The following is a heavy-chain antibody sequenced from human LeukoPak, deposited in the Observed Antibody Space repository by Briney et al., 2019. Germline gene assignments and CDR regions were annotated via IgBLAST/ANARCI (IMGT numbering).Heavy chain of an antibody. CDR2: ISNDASVT. V-gene: IGHV3-23*01. D-gene: IGHD6-13*01. Sequence: GGSLRLSCAGSGFTFRFYAMTWVRQAPGKGLGWVSGISNDASVTYAADSVKGRFNISRDDSKNTVYLQLNSLRVEDTAVYYCAKAYSSSLYGDAFHIWGQGTVVTVSP. J-gene: IGHJ3*02. CDR1: GFTFRFYA. CDR3: AKAYSSSLYGDAFHI.